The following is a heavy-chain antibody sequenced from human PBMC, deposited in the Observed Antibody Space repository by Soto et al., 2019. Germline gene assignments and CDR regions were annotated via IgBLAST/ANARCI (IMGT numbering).Heavy chain of an antibody. V-gene: IGHV3-23*01. J-gene: IGHJ4*02. CDR1: GFTFSSYA. CDR3: AKRRGIFVYIDY. Sequence: EVQLLESGGGLVQPGGSLRLSCAASGFTFSSYAMSWVRQAPGKGLEWVSATSGSGGSTYYADSVKGRFTISRDNSKNTLYLQMNSLRAEDTAVYYCAKRRGIFVYIDYWGQGTLVTVSS. D-gene: IGHD3-3*01. CDR2: TSGSGGST.